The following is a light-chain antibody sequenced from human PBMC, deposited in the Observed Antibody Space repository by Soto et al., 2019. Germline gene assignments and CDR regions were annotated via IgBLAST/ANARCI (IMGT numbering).Light chain of an antibody. CDR3: QQSYITPYT. V-gene: IGKV1-39*01. CDR1: QSTSNY. CDR2: TAS. Sequence: DIQMTQSPSSLSASVGDRVTITCRASQSTSNYLNWYQQKPGKAPKLLIFTASNLQSGVPSRCSGSGSGTDFTLTISSLQPEDIATYYCQQSYITPYTFGQGTKLEIK. J-gene: IGKJ2*01.